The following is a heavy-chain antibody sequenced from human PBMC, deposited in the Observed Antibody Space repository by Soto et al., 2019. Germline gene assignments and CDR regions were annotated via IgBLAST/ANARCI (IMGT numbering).Heavy chain of an antibody. V-gene: IGHV6-1*01. J-gene: IGHJ5*01. CDR2: TYYRSKWST. Sequence: PAQTLSITCAISGDSVSSKSAAWNWIRQSPSRGLEWLGRTYYRSKWSTDYAVSVKSRITINPDTSKNQFSLQLNSVTPEDTAVYYCTRAWSGSYDSWGQGTLVTVSS. D-gene: IGHD1-26*01. CDR1: GDSVSSKSAA. CDR3: TRAWSGSYDS.